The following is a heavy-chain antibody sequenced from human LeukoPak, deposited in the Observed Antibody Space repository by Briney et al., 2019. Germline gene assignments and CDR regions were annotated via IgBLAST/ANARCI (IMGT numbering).Heavy chain of an antibody. V-gene: IGHV5-51*01. D-gene: IGHD1-26*01. Sequence: NLGESLKISCKGSGYSFTSYWIGWVRQMPGKGLEWMGIIYPGDSDTRYSPSFQGQVTISADKSISTAYLQWSSLKASDTAMYYCARYSGSYLITYDYYYYMDVWGKGTTVTVSS. J-gene: IGHJ6*03. CDR3: ARYSGSYLITYDYYYYMDV. CDR2: IYPGDSDT. CDR1: GYSFTSYW.